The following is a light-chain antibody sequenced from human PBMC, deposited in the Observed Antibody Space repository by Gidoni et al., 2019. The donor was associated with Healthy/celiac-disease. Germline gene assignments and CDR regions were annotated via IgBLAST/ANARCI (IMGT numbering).Light chain of an antibody. J-gene: IGKJ4*01. CDR1: QSLLPGNGYNY. CDR3: MQALQTPLT. CDR2: LGS. V-gene: IGKV2-28*01. Sequence: DIVMSPSPLSLPVPPGEPASISCRSSQSLLPGNGYNYLDWYVQNPGQSPQLLIYLGSNRASGVPDMFSGSGSGTDFTLKISRVEAEDVGVYYCMQALQTPLTFGGXTKVEIK.